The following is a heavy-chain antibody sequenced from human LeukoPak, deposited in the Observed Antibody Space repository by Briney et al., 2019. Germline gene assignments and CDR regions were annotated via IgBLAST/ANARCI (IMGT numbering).Heavy chain of an antibody. D-gene: IGHD2-2*01. Sequence: GGSLRLSCAASGFTFSSFAMSWVRQAPGKGLEWVSAISGSGSSTNYAESVEGRFTISRDNSKNTLYLQMNSLRAEDTAVYYCAKDSCSSTSCRGYFDYWGQGTLVTVSS. J-gene: IGHJ4*02. CDR2: ISGSGSST. CDR3: AKDSCSSTSCRGYFDY. V-gene: IGHV3-23*01. CDR1: GFTFSSFA.